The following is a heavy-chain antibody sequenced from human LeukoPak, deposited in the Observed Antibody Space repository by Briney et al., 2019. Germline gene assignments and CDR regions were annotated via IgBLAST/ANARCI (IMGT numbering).Heavy chain of an antibody. J-gene: IGHJ4*02. V-gene: IGHV3-23*01. Sequence: PGRSLRLSCAASGFTFSSYAMSWVRQAPGKGLEWVSAISGSGGSTYYADSVKGRFTISRDNSKNTLYLQMNSLRAEDTAVYYCARAVGLVLRYFVGKLSPIEFDYWGQGTLVTVSS. D-gene: IGHD3-9*01. CDR2: ISGSGGST. CDR1: GFTFSSYA. CDR3: ARAVGLVLRYFVGKLSPIEFDY.